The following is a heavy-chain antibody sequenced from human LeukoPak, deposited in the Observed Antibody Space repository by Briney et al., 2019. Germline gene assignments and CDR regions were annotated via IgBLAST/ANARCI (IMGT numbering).Heavy chain of an antibody. CDR3: AKVRVSIAVALKPDIDY. CDR2: ISGSGGST. D-gene: IGHD6-19*01. CDR1: GFTFSSYA. V-gene: IGHV3-23*01. Sequence: PGGSLRLSCAASGFTFSSYAMSWVRQAPGKGLEWVSAISGSGGSTYYADSVKGRFTISRDNSKNTLYLQMNSLRAEDTAVYYCAKVRVSIAVALKPDIDYWGQGTLVTVSS. J-gene: IGHJ4*02.